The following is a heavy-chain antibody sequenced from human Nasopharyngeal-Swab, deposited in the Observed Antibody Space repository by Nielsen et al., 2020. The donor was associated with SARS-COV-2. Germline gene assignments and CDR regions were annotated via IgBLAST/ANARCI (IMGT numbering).Heavy chain of an antibody. V-gene: IGHV1-18*04. J-gene: IGHJ4*02. CDR1: GYTFTGYY. CDR2: ISANNGNT. CDR3: ARDQWLVHYFDY. D-gene: IGHD6-19*01. Sequence: ASVKVSCKASGYTFTGYYVHWVRQAPGQGLEWVGWISANNGNTNYAQKFRGRVTMTTDTSTSTAYMELRSLRSDDTAIYYCARDQWLVHYFDYWGQGTLVTVSS.